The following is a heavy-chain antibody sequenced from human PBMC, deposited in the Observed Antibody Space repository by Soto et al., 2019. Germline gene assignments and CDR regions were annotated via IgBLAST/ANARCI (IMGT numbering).Heavy chain of an antibody. V-gene: IGHV3-53*01. CDR3: ARYDSYFDY. CDR2: IYSGGST. J-gene: IGHJ4*02. Sequence: ILSCAASGFTVSSNYMSWVRQAPGKGLEWVSIIYSGGSTYYADSVKGRFTISRDNSKNTLYLQMNSLRAEDTAVYYCARYDSYFDYRGQGTLVTVSS. D-gene: IGHD3-22*01. CDR1: GFTVSSNY.